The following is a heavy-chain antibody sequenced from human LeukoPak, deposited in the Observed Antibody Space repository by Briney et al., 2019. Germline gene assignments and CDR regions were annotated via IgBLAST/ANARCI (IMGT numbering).Heavy chain of an antibody. D-gene: IGHD3-10*01. Sequence: GGSLRLSCAASGFTFSSYAMSWVRQAPGKGLEWVSAISSSGANTYYADSVKGRFTISRDNSKNTLYLQMNSLRAEDTAVYYCATRTMGSYYDYWGQGTLVTVSS. V-gene: IGHV3-23*01. CDR3: ATRTMGSYYDY. J-gene: IGHJ4*02. CDR1: GFTFSSYA. CDR2: ISSSGANT.